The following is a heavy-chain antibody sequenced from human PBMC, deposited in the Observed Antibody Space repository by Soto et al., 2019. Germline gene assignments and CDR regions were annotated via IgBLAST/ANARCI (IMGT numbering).Heavy chain of an antibody. J-gene: IGHJ4*02. CDR1: EFSFDDYA. V-gene: IGHV3-23*01. CDR3: AKASVWYPYLDS. CDR2: ITYTGVST. Sequence: EAQLLESGGDLVQPGGSLRLSCAASEFSFDDYAMSWVRQAPGKGLEWVSSITYTGVSTYYVDSVKGRFTISRDNSKDTLYLQMNSLRAEDTAIYYCAKASVWYPYLDSWGQGTLVTVSS. D-gene: IGHD6-13*01.